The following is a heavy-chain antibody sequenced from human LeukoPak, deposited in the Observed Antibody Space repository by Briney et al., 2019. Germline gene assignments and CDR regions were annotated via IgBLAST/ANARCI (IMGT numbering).Heavy chain of an antibody. CDR2: FYISGFT. Sequence: PSETLSLTCTVSGESITSGQYYWSWIRQSAVKGLEWIGRFYISGFTNYNPSLKSRVTISLDRSRNQFFLNLTSATAADTAVYYCARDDYGDSFQLWGQGTLVTVSS. J-gene: IGHJ1*01. V-gene: IGHV4-61*02. CDR1: GESITSGQYY. D-gene: IGHD4-17*01. CDR3: ARDDYGDSFQL.